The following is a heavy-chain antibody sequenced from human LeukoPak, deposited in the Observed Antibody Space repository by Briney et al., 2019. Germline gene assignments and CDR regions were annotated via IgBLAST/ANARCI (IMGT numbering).Heavy chain of an antibody. CDR2: ISAYNGNT. Sequence: ASVKVSCKASGYTFTNYGVSWVRQAPGQGLEWMGWISAYNGNTNYAQKLQGRVTMTTDTSTSTAYLELRSLRSDDTAVYYCARSITGTSPSDNWGQGTLVTVSS. D-gene: IGHD1-20*01. CDR1: GYTFTNYG. CDR3: ARSITGTSPSDN. J-gene: IGHJ4*02. V-gene: IGHV1-18*01.